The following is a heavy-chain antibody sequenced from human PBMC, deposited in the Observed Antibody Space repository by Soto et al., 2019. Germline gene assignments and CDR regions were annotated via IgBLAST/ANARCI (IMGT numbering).Heavy chain of an antibody. V-gene: IGHV5-51*01. Sequence: PGESLKISCQASGYSFSSNWIAWVRQMPGKGLEWMGIIFPRDSDTRYSPSFRGQVTISADRSITTAYLQWSSLKAPDTAMYYCARLTGDAFDIWGQGTMVTVSS. J-gene: IGHJ3*02. CDR1: GYSFSSNW. CDR3: ARLTGDAFDI. D-gene: IGHD1-1*01. CDR2: IFPRDSDT.